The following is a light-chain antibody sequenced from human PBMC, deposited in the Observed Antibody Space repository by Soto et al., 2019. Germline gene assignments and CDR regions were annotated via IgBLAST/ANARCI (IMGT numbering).Light chain of an antibody. Sequence: QSALTQPASVSGSPGQSITISCTGTSSDVGGYNYVSWYQQHPGKAPKLMIYEVSQRPSGVSDRFSGSKSGNTASLTISGLQGEHEAEYYCSSNTRSRTRVFGGGTKLTVL. CDR2: EVS. CDR3: SSNTRSRTRV. CDR1: SSDVGGYNY. V-gene: IGLV2-14*01. J-gene: IGLJ3*02.